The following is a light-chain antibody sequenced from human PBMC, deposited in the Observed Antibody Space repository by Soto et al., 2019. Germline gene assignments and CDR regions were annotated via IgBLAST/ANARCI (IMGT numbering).Light chain of an antibody. CDR1: QTISKW. CDR3: KQYTGYSQWT. V-gene: IGKV1-5*01. J-gene: IGKJ1*01. CDR2: DAS. Sequence: DIQMTQSPSTLSAAVGDRVTITCRASQTISKWLAWYQQKPGQAPKLLIYDASTLESGVPSRFSGSGSGTDFSLTISSLQPVDFATYYCKQYTGYSQWTFGPGTKVEIK.